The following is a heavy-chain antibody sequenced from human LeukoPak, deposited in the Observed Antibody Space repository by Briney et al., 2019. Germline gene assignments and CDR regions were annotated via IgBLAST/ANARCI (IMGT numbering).Heavy chain of an antibody. CDR2: INHSGST. CDR1: GGSFSGYY. Sequence: SETLSLTCAVYGGSFSGYYWSWIRQPPGKGLEWIGEINHSGSTNYNPSLKSRVTISVDTSKNQFSLKLSSVTAADTAVYYYARGDIVATISRFRGSDRYYYMDVWGKGTTVTVSS. D-gene: IGHD5-12*01. CDR3: ARGDIVATISRFRGSDRYYYMDV. J-gene: IGHJ6*03. V-gene: IGHV4-34*01.